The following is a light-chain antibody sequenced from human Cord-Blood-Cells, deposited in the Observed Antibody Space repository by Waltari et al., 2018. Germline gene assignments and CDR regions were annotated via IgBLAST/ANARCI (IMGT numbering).Light chain of an antibody. J-gene: IGLJ1*01. CDR3: QSYDSSLSGYV. CDR2: GNS. Sequence: VTISCTGSSSNIGAGYDVHWYQQLPGTAPKLLIYGNSNRPSGVPDRFSGSKSGTSASLAITGLQAEDEADYYCQSYDSSLSGYVFGTGTKVTVL. CDR1: SSNIGAGYD. V-gene: IGLV1-40*01.